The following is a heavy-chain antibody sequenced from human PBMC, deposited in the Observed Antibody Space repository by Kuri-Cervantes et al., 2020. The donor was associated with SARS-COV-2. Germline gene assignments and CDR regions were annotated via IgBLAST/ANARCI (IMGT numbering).Heavy chain of an antibody. CDR3: ATDRVGVHDN. CDR1: GFTFSSYS. D-gene: IGHD2-21*01. V-gene: IGHV3-21*01. CDR2: ISSSSSYI. J-gene: IGHJ4*02. Sequence: GESLKISCAASGFTFSSYSMNWVRQAPGKGLEWVSSISSSSSYIYYADSVKGRFTITRDNAKNTLYLQTNSLRAEDTAVYYCATDRVGVHDNWGQGTLVTVSS.